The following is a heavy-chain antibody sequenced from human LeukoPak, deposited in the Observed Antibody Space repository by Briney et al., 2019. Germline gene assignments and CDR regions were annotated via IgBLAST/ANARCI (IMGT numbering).Heavy chain of an antibody. J-gene: IGHJ4*02. V-gene: IGHV3-48*03. D-gene: IGHD6-19*01. CDR1: GFTFSSYE. CDR2: ISHSGSTI. Sequence: GGSLRLSCAASGFTFSSYEMTWVRQAPGKGLEWVSYISHSGSTIYYADSVKGRFTISRDNAKNSLYLQMNSLRAEDTAVYYCARGSLSRSGWYNYWGQGTLVTVSS. CDR3: ARGSLSRSGWYNY.